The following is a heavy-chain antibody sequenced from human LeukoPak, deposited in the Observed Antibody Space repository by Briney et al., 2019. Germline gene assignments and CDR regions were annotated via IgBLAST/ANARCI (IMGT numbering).Heavy chain of an antibody. V-gene: IGHV3-21*01. CDR2: ISSSSSYI. CDR3: ARAYQLLSRWFDP. D-gene: IGHD2-2*01. J-gene: IGHJ5*02. CDR1: GFTFSSYS. Sequence: GGSLRHSCAASGFTFSSYSMNWVRQAPGKGLEWVSSISSSSSYIYYADSVKGRFTISRDNAKNSLYLQMNSLRAEDTAVYYCARAYQLLSRWFDPWGQGTLVTVSS.